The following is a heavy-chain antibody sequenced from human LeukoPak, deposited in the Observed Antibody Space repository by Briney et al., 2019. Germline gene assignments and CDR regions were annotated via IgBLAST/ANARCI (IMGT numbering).Heavy chain of an antibody. J-gene: IGHJ4*02. D-gene: IGHD6-13*01. Sequence: SETLSLTCAVYGGSSSGYYWSWIRQPPGKGLEWIGEINHSGSTNYNPSLKSRVIISVDTSKNQFSLKLSSVTAADTAVYYCARGRVSSRPRFDYWGQGTLVTVSS. CDR1: GGSSSGYY. CDR3: ARGRVSSRPRFDY. CDR2: INHSGST. V-gene: IGHV4-34*01.